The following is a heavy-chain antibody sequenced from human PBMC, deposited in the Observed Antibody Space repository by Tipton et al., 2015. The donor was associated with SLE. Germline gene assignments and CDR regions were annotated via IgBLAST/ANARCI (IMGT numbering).Heavy chain of an antibody. Sequence: TLSLTCSVPGYSLSCGYYLGWIRQPPGKGLEWIGSIYQNGITYYNASLKSRLTISVDTSKNPFSLKLSSVTAADTAVYYCARVYTTGRVDYWGQGTLVTVSS. D-gene: IGHD1-1*01. V-gene: IGHV4-38-2*02. CDR3: ARVYTTGRVDY. J-gene: IGHJ4*02. CDR1: GYSLSCGYY. CDR2: IYQNGIT.